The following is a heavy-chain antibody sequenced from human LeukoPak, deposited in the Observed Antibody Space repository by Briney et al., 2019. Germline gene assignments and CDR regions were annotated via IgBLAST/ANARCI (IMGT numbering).Heavy chain of an antibody. V-gene: IGHV3-9*01. Sequence: AGGSLRLSCAASGFTFDDYAMHWVRQAPGKGLEWVSGISWNSGSIGYADSVKGRFTISRDNAKNSLYLQMNSLRAEDTALYYCAKVAPPVNWANWYFDLWGRGTLVTVSS. CDR3: AKVAPPVNWANWYFDL. CDR2: ISWNSGSI. J-gene: IGHJ2*01. D-gene: IGHD7-27*01. CDR1: GFTFDDYA.